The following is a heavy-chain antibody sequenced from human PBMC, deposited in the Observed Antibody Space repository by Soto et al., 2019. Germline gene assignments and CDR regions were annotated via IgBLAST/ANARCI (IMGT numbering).Heavy chain of an antibody. V-gene: IGHV3-7*01. J-gene: IGHJ4*02. D-gene: IGHD5-12*01. Sequence: GGSLRLSCAVSGFTCSSYWRSWVRQAPGKGLEWLATIKQDGSEKYYVDSVKGRFTISRDNAENPLYLQMNSLIAEDTSVYFCARDVGYDFVNWGQGTLVTVSS. CDR2: IKQDGSEK. CDR1: GFTCSSYW. CDR3: ARDVGYDFVN.